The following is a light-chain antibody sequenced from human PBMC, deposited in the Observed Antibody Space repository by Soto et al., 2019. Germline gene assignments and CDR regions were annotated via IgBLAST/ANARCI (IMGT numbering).Light chain of an antibody. CDR3: QQYSSTPRT. V-gene: IGKV3-20*01. CDR2: GAS. CDR1: QSVSSSH. Sequence: EIVLTQSPGTLSLSPGERATLSCRASQSVSSSHLAWYQQKPGQAPRLLIYGASSRATGIPDRFSGSGSGTDFTLTISRLEPEDFAVYYCQQYSSTPRTFGQGTNVEIK. J-gene: IGKJ1*01.